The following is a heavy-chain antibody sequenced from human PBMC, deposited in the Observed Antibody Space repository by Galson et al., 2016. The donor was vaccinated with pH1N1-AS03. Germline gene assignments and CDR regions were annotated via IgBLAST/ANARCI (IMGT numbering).Heavy chain of an antibody. V-gene: IGHV4-34*01. CDR2: IIHGGRT. CDR3: AGGKKRGSSDNAVWFDP. J-gene: IGHJ5*02. D-gene: IGHD2-2*01. Sequence: ETLSLTCHVHGDSFPGYYWTLLRQSPGNGLEWIGEIIHGGRTTYSPSLKSRATIFLDTSKNQFSLNLTAVTAADTAIYYCAGGKKRGSSDNAVWFDPWGQGALVSVSS. CDR1: GDSFPGYY.